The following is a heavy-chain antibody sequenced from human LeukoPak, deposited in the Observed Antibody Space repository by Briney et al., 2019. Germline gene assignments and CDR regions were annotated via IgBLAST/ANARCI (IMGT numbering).Heavy chain of an antibody. D-gene: IGHD2-2*01. J-gene: IGHJ4*02. CDR1: GFTFNNYA. Sequence: GGSLRLSCAASGFTFNNYAMSWVRQAPGKGLEWVSGLSFGGDNKYYADSVKGRFTISRDNSKNTLYLQMNSLRVEGTAVYYCSKGLRTYQVLQSYFDSWGQGTLVTVSS. CDR2: LSFGGDNK. V-gene: IGHV3-23*01. CDR3: SKGLRTYQVLQSYFDS.